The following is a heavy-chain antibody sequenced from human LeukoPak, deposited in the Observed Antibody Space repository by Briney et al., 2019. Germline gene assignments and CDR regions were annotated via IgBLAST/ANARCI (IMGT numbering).Heavy chain of an antibody. CDR2: ISWDGGST. V-gene: IGHV3-43*01. Sequence: GGSLRLSCAASGFTFDDYTMHWVRQAPGKGLEWVSLISWDGGSTYYADSVKGRFTISRDNSKNSLYLQMNSLRTEDTALYYCAKDIYSSSSGPFYSDYWGQGTLVTVSS. J-gene: IGHJ4*02. CDR1: GFTFDDYT. D-gene: IGHD6-6*01. CDR3: AKDIYSSSSGPFYSDY.